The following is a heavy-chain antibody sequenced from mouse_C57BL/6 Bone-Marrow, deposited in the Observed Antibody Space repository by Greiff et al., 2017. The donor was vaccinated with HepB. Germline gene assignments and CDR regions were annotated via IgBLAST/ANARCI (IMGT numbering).Heavy chain of an antibody. V-gene: IGHV5-17*01. J-gene: IGHJ4*01. Sequence: EVQRVESGGGLVKPGGSLKLSCAASGFTFSDYGMHWVRQAPEEGLEWVAYISSGSSTIYYADTVKGRFTISRDNAKNTLFLQMTRLRSEDTAMYYCARQEDDERGAMDYWGQGTSVTVSS. D-gene: IGHD2-3*01. CDR1: GFTFSDYG. CDR3: ARQEDDERGAMDY. CDR2: ISSGSSTI.